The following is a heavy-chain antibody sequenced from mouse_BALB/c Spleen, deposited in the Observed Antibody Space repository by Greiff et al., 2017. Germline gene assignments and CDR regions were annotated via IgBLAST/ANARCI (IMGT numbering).Heavy chain of an antibody. CDR1: GYTFTDYN. Sequence: EVQLQQSGPELVKPGASVKIPCKASGYTFTDYNMDWVKQSHGKSLEWIGDINPNNGGTIYNQKFKGKATLTVDKSSNTAYLQLSSLTSEDTAVYYCARPYYYGSRYFDYWGQGTTLTVSS. D-gene: IGHD1-1*01. J-gene: IGHJ2*01. V-gene: IGHV1-18*01. CDR2: INPNNGGT. CDR3: ARPYYYGSRYFDY.